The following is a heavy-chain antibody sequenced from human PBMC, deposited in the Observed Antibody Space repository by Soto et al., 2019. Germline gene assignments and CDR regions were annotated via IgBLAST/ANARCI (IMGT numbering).Heavy chain of an antibody. CDR2: IYYSGST. D-gene: IGHD6-19*01. Sequence: QVQLQESGPGLVKPSETLSLTCTVSGGSISSYYWSWIRQPPGKGLEWIGYIYYSGSTNYNPSLMRRVTISVDTSTNQFSLKLSSVTAADTAVYYCAGKGALAVAGDAFDIWGQGTMVTVSS. V-gene: IGHV4-59*01. J-gene: IGHJ3*02. CDR1: GGSISSYY. CDR3: AGKGALAVAGDAFDI.